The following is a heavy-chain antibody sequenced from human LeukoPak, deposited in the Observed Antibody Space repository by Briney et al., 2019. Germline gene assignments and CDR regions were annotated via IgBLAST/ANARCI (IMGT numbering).Heavy chain of an antibody. Sequence: TGGSLRLSCAASAFTFDDYAMHWVRQAPGKGLEWVSGISWDSGSIAYADPVKGRFTISRDNAKNSLYLQMSSLRPEDMALYYCAKALSSSYYDSSGSYSAFDIWGQGTMVTVSS. CDR1: AFTFDDYA. D-gene: IGHD3-22*01. J-gene: IGHJ3*02. CDR3: AKALSSSYYDSSGSYSAFDI. V-gene: IGHV3-9*03. CDR2: ISWDSGSI.